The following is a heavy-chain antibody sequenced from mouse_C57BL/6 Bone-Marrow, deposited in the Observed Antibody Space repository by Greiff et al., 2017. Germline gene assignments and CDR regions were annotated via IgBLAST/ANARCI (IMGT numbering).Heavy chain of an antibody. CDR3: ARHGSNYGLAY. Sequence: EVKVVESGGDLVKPGGSLKLSCAASGFTFSSYGMSWVRQTPDKRLEWVATISSGGSYTYYPDSVKGRFTISRDNAKNTLYLQISSLTSEDTAMYYCARHGSNYGLAYWGQGTLVTVSA. V-gene: IGHV5-6*01. J-gene: IGHJ3*01. CDR2: ISSGGSYT. D-gene: IGHD1-2*01. CDR1: GFTFSSYG.